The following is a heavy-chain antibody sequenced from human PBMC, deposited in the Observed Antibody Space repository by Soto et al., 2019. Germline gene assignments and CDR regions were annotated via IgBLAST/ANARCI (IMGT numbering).Heavy chain of an antibody. V-gene: IGHV4-4*02. Sequence: PSETLSLTCAVSGDSVISNWWWGWVRQSPGKGVEWIADMLHTGSTNYSPSLESRVTLSVDTSKNQFSLKLNSVTAADTAVYFCVRGFYDSRGYSSPFDYWGQGIVVTVSS. D-gene: IGHD3-22*01. CDR3: VRGFYDSRGYSSPFDY. J-gene: IGHJ4*02. CDR2: MLHTGST. CDR1: GDSVISNWW.